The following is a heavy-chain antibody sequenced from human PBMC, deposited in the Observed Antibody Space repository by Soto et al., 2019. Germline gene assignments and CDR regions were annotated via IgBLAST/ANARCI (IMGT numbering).Heavy chain of an antibody. CDR3: AKLLAVYPNYGMDV. CDR1: GFTFSSYA. CDR2: ISGSGGST. D-gene: IGHD2-8*02. Sequence: GGSLRLSCAASGFTFSSYAMSWVRQAPGKGLEWVSAISGSGGSTYYADSVKGRFTISRDNSKNTLYLQMNSLRAEDTAVYYCAKLLAVYPNYGMDVWGQGTTVTVSS. J-gene: IGHJ6*02. V-gene: IGHV3-23*01.